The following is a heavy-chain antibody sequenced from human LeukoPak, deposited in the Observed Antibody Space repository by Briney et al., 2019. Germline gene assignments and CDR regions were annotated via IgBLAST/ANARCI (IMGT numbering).Heavy chain of an antibody. V-gene: IGHV4-59*08. Sequence: KPSETLSLTCSVSGGSISSYYWSWIRQPPGKGLEWIGYIYYSGSTNYNPSLKSRVTISVDTSKNQFSLKLSSVTAADTAVYYCARNGGSYTFDIWGQGTMVTVSS. CDR1: GGSISSYY. D-gene: IGHD1-26*01. CDR3: ARNGGSYTFDI. J-gene: IGHJ3*02. CDR2: IYYSGST.